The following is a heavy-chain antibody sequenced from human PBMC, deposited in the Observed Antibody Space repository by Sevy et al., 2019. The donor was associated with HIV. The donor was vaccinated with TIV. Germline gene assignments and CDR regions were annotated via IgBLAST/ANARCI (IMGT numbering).Heavy chain of an antibody. CDR3: AKGYHDYVWGSYRAPFDY. CDR1: GFTFSSYA. V-gene: IGHV3-23*01. D-gene: IGHD3-16*02. CDR2: ISGSGGST. Sequence: GGSLRLSCAASGFTFSSYAMSWVRQAPGKGLEWVSAISGSGGSTYYAGSVKGRFTISRDKSKKSRYLQRNSLRAEDTAVYYCAKGYHDYVWGSYRAPFDYWGQGTLVTVSS. J-gene: IGHJ4*02.